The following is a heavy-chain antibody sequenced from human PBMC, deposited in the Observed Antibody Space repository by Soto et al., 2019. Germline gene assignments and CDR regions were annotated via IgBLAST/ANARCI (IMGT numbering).Heavy chain of an antibody. Sequence: ASVKVSCKASGGTFSSYAISWVRQAPGQGLEWMGGIIPIFGTANYAQKFQGRVTITADESTSTAYMELSSLRSEDTAVYYCARDSWRVKFTNYYYYYGMDAWGQGTTVTVSS. CDR1: GGTFSSYA. J-gene: IGHJ6*02. D-gene: IGHD3-3*01. CDR3: ARDSWRVKFTNYYYYYGMDA. CDR2: IIPIFGTA. V-gene: IGHV1-69*13.